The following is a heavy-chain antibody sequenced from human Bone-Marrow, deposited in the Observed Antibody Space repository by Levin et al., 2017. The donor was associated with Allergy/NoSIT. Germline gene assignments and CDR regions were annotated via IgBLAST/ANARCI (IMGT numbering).Heavy chain of an antibody. D-gene: IGHD4-23*01. J-gene: IGHJ4*02. CDR2: ISGSASST. CDR3: AKRFWGNEDTFDY. V-gene: IGHV3-23*01. Sequence: SCAASGFTFSSYAMSWVRQAPGKGLEWVSAISGSASSTYYADSVKGRFTIPRDNSKNTLYLQMNSLRAADTAVYDWAKRFWGNEDTFDYWGQGTLVTGSS. CDR1: GFTFSSYA.